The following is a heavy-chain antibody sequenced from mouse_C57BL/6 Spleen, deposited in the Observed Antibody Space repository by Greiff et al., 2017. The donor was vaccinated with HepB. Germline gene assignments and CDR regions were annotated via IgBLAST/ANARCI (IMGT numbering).Heavy chain of an antibody. J-gene: IGHJ3*01. CDR1: GFTFSDYG. Sequence: EVKLVESGGGLVKPGGSLKLSCAASGFTFSDYGMHWVRQAPEKGLEWVAYISSGSSTIYYADTVKGRFTISRDNAKNTLFLQMTSLRSEDTAMYYCARPYYYGSRGFAYWGQGTLVTVSA. V-gene: IGHV5-17*01. D-gene: IGHD1-1*01. CDR3: ARPYYYGSRGFAY. CDR2: ISSGSSTI.